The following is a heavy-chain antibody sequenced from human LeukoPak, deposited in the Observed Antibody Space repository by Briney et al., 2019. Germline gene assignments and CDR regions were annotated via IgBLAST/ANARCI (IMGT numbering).Heavy chain of an antibody. D-gene: IGHD3-22*01. CDR3: ARARRHGSGYYVDY. V-gene: IGHV4-38-2*02. Sequence: SETLSLTCTVSGYSISSGYYWGWIRQPPGKGLEWIGSIYHSGSTYYNPSLKSRVTISVDTSKNQFSLKLSSVTAADTAVYYCARARRHGSGYYVDYWGQGTLVTVSS. J-gene: IGHJ4*02. CDR2: IYHSGST. CDR1: GYSISSGYY.